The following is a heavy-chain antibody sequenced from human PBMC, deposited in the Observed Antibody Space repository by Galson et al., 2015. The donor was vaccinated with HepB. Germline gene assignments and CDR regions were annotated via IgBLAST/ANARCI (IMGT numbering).Heavy chain of an antibody. J-gene: IGHJ5*02. V-gene: IGHV3-43*01. CDR3: AKDIGQQLVLNWFDP. D-gene: IGHD6-13*01. CDR2: ISWDGGSI. CDR1: GFTFDDYT. Sequence: SLRLSCAASGFTFDDYTMHWVRQAPGKGLEWVSLISWDGGSIGYADSVKGRFTISRDNAKNSLYLQMNSLRAEDTALYYCAKDIGQQLVLNWFDPWGQGTLVTVSS.